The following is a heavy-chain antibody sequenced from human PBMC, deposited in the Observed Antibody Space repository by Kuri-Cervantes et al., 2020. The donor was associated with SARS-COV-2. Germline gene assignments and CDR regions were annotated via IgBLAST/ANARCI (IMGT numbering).Heavy chain of an antibody. CDR3: AGIVVQNNWFDP. CDR1: SGSISSGDYY. J-gene: IGHJ5*02. D-gene: IGHD2-15*01. V-gene: IGHV4-30-4*08. CDR2: IYYSGST. Sequence: SETLSLTCTVSSGSISSGDYYWSWIRQPPGKGLEWIGYIYYSGSTYYNPSLKSRVTISVDTSKNQFSLKLSSVTAADTAVYYCAGIVVQNNWFDPWGQGTLVTVSS.